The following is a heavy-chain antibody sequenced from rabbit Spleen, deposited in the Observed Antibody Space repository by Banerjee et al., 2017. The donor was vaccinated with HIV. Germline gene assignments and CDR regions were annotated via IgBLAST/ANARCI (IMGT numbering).Heavy chain of an antibody. CDR3: ARNYVNAFDP. V-gene: IGHV1S40*01. CDR2: IAGSSSGFT. Sequence: QQVVESGGGLVQPGASLTLTCTASGFSFSSSYYMCWVRQAPGKGLEWIACIAGSSSGFTYSATWAKGRFTCSKTSSTTVTLQMTSLTVADTATYFCARNYVNAFDPRGPGTLVTVS. D-gene: IGHD1-1*01. J-gene: IGHJ2*01. CDR1: GFSFSSSYY.